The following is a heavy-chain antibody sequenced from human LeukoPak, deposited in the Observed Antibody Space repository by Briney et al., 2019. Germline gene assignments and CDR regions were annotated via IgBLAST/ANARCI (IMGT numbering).Heavy chain of an antibody. V-gene: IGHV5-51*01. CDR2: IYPGDSDT. D-gene: IGHD6-13*01. CDR3: ARLGSEAVTADGPDY. J-gene: IGHJ4*02. Sequence: GESLKISCQGSGYMFTTYWIAWVRQMPGKGLEWMGIIYPGDSDTTYSPSFQGQVTISADKSISTAYLQWSSLKASDTAMYYCARLGSEAVTADGPDYWGQGTLVTVSA. CDR1: GYMFTTYW.